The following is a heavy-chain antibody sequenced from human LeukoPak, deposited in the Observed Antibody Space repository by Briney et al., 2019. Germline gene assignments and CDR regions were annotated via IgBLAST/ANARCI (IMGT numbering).Heavy chain of an antibody. CDR2: IYYSGST. CDR1: GGSISSSSYY. V-gene: IGHV4-39*01. J-gene: IGHJ5*02. CDR3: ARLVGATTTGGYNWFDP. D-gene: IGHD1-26*01. Sequence: PSETLSLTCTVSGGSISSSSYYWGWIRQPPGKGLEWIGSIYYSGSTYYNPSLKSRVTISVDTSKNQFSLKLSSVTAADTAVYYCARLVGATTTGGYNWFDPWGQGTLVTVSS.